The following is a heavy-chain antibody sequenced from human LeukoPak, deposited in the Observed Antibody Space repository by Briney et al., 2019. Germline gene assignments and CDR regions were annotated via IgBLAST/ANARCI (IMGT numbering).Heavy chain of an antibody. CDR1: GFSFSSFG. D-gene: IGHD3-22*01. V-gene: IGHV3-30*02. CDR2: IRYDGSKK. CDR3: AKDLYDSPFDY. J-gene: IGHJ4*02. Sequence: GGSLRLSCAASGFSFSSFGMHWVRQAPGKGLDWVAFIRYDGSKKYYADSVKGRFTISRDSSKNTLYLQMNSLRAEDTAVYYCAKDLYDSPFDYWGQGTLVTVSS.